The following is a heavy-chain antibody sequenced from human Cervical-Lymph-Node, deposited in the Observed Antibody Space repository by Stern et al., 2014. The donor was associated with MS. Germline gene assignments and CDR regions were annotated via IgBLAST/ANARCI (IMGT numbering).Heavy chain of an antibody. CDR1: GFSFSRYA. V-gene: IGHV3-33*01. Sequence: VQLVESGGGVVQPGRSLRLSCAASGFSFSRYAMHWVRQAPGKGLEWVALIWDDGSNPSLSDSVAGRFPISRANFKNPLYLQMNCLRAEDTAVYYCASAYSSSHYYFDYWGQVTLVTFSS. CDR3: ASAYSSSHYYFDY. CDR2: IWDDGSNP. J-gene: IGHJ4*02. D-gene: IGHD6-13*01.